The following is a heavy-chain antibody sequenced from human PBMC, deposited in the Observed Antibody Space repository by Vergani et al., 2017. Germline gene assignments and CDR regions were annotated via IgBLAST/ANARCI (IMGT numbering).Heavy chain of an antibody. D-gene: IGHD6-19*01. V-gene: IGHV4-39*02. CDR3: AREGLGAVAGKFDP. CDR1: GGSISSSSYY. CDR2: IYYSGST. J-gene: IGHJ5*02. Sequence: QLQLQESGPGLVKPSETLSLTCTVSGGSISSSSYYWGWIRQPPGKGLEWIGSIYYSGSTYYNPSLKSRVTISVDTSKNQFSLKLSSVTAADTAVYYCAREGLGAVAGKFDPWGQGTLVTVSS.